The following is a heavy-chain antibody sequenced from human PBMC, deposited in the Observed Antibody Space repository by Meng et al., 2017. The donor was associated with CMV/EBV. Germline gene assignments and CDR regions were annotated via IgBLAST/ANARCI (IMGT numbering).Heavy chain of an antibody. Sequence: VQLQESGPGPVKPPQTLSLTCSVSGGSISSGDYYWSWIRQPPGKGLEWIGYIYYSGTTYYNPSLESRVTISVDTSKNQFSLNLSSVTAADTAVYYCARLSGSGTTSTGYHYAFDSWGQGTLVTVSS. D-gene: IGHD3-22*01. CDR3: ARLSGSGTTSTGYHYAFDS. J-gene: IGHJ4*02. V-gene: IGHV4-30-4*08. CDR2: IYYSGTT. CDR1: GGSISSGDYY.